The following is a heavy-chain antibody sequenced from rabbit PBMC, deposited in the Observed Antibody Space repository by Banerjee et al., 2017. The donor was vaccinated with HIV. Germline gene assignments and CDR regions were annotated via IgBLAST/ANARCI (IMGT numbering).Heavy chain of an antibody. Sequence: QEQLKETGGGLVQPGGSLTLTCTASGFSFSSSYWIYWVRQAPGKGLEWIACIYAGSSGSTYYASWAKGRFTISKTSSTTVTLQMTSLTAADTATYFCARDLAGVIGWNFNLWGQGTLVTVS. J-gene: IGHJ4*01. CDR1: GFSFSSSYW. CDR3: ARDLAGVIGWNFNL. CDR2: IYAGSSGST. V-gene: IGHV1S45*01. D-gene: IGHD4-1*01.